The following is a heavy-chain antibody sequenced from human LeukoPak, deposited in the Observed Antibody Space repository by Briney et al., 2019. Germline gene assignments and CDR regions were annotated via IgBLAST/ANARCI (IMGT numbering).Heavy chain of an antibody. Sequence: GGSLRLSCAASGFTFNSYTMHSVRQAPGTGLQWVSSITGGSSQIHYLDSVKGRFTISRDNPKNSLYLQMNSLRAEDTAVYYCARDLGSGSYSRSWGQGTLVTVSS. D-gene: IGHD3-10*02. V-gene: IGHV3-21*01. CDR3: ARDLGSGSYSRS. CDR2: ITGGSSQI. CDR1: GFTFNSYT. J-gene: IGHJ4*02.